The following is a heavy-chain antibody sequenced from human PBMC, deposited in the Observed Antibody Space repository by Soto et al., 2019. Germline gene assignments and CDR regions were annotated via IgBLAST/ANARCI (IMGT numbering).Heavy chain of an antibody. J-gene: IGHJ6*02. CDR1: GYTFTSYD. Sequence: ASVKVSCKASGYTFTSYDINWVRQATGQRLEWMGWMNPNSGNTGYAQKFQGRLTMTTDTSTTTAYMELRSLRSDDTAVYYCARDPYHVLMVNAPNLYGMDVWGQGTTVTVSS. CDR2: MNPNSGNT. CDR3: ARDPYHVLMVNAPNLYGMDV. V-gene: IGHV1-8*01. D-gene: IGHD2-8*01.